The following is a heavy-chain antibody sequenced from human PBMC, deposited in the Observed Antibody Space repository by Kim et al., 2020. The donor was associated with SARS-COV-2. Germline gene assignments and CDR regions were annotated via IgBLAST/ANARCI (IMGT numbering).Heavy chain of an antibody. J-gene: IGHJ6*02. CDR2: ISSSSSYI. Sequence: GGSLRLSCAASGFTFSSYSMNWVRQAPGKGLEWVSSISSSSSYIYYADSVKGRFTISRDNAKNSLYLQMNSLRSEDTAVYYCARGLLWFGELPHYYYGMDGWGQGTTVTVAS. V-gene: IGHV3-21*01. D-gene: IGHD3-10*01. CDR3: ARGLLWFGELPHYYYGMDG. CDR1: GFTFSSYS.